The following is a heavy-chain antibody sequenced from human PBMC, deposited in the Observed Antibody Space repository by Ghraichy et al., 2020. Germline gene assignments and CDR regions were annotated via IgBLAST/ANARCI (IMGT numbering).Heavy chain of an antibody. CDR3: ARPTYCSGGSCLDAFVI. V-gene: IGHV4-39*01. CDR2: IYYSGST. D-gene: IGHD2-15*01. J-gene: IGHJ3*02. Sequence: SETLSLTCTVSGGSISSSSYYCGWIRHPPGNGLEWIGSIYYSGSTYYNPSLKSRVTISVDTSKNQFSLKLSSVTAADTAVYYCARPTYCSGGSCLDAFVIWGQGTMVTVSS. CDR1: GGSISSSSYY.